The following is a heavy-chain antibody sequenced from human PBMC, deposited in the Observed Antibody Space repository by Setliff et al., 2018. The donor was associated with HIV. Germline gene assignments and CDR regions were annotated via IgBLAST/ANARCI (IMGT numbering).Heavy chain of an antibody. CDR3: ARQGLVLVPASIDWRLPPSPIDY. D-gene: IGHD2-2*01. CDR2: VYHTGST. CDR1: GASDISYIW. Sequence: SETLSLTCAVSGASDISYIWWSWVRQPPGKGLEWIGEVYHTGSTNLNPSLKSRVTISIDKAKNQISLRLTSVTAADTAVYYCARQGLVLVPASIDWRLPPSPIDYRGQGALVTVSS. J-gene: IGHJ4*02. V-gene: IGHV4-4*02.